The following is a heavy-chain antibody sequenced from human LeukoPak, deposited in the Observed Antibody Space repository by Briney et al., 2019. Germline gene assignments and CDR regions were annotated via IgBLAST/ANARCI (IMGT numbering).Heavy chain of an antibody. V-gene: IGHV3-48*02. CDR1: GFTFSSYN. J-gene: IGHJ4*02. Sequence: GGSLRLSCAASGFTFSSYNMNWVRQAPGKGLEWVSYISSSSSTIYYADSVKGRFTISGDNAKNSLFLQMNSLRDEDTAVYYCARGSWSTVVIPVFDYWGQGTLVTVSS. CDR3: ARGSWSTVVIPVFDY. CDR2: ISSSSSTI. D-gene: IGHD4-23*01.